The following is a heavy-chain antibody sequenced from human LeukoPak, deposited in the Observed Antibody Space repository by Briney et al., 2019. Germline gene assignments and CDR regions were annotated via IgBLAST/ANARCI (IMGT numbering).Heavy chain of an antibody. J-gene: IGHJ4*02. CDR1: GGSVSGYY. CDR3: ARVSSRRLPPSYYYDRRNYFDY. Sequence: SETLSLTCAVYGGSVSGYYWSWIRQPPGKGVEGGGQINHSGSTNYSPPLKSRVTISVDTSKNQFSLKLSSVTAVDTAVYYCARVSSRRLPPSYYYDRRNYFDYWGQGTLVTVSS. D-gene: IGHD3-22*01. CDR2: INHSGST. V-gene: IGHV4-34*01.